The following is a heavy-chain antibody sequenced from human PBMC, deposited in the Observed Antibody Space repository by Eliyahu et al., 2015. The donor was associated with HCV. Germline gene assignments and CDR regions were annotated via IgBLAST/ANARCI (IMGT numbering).Heavy chain of an antibody. CDR1: GFTFTNYD. CDR2: ISYDGSNK. Sequence: QVQLVESGGGVVQPGRSLRLSCAASGFTFTNYDIHWVRQAPGQGAGWVAVISYDGSNKYYADSVKGRFTISRDNSKNTVSLQMNSLKTEDTAVYYCAKQSFGSSFEYWGQGTLVTVSS. CDR3: AKQSFGSSFEY. D-gene: IGHD6-6*01. V-gene: IGHV3-30*18. J-gene: IGHJ4*02.